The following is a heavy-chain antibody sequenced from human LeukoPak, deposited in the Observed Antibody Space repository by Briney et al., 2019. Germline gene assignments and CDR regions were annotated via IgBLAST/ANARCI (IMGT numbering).Heavy chain of an antibody. Sequence: GGSLRLSCAASGFTFSSYAMHWVRQAPGKGLEWVAVISYGGSNKYYADSVKGRFTISRDNSKNTLYLQMNSLRAEDTAVYYCARGGGLGVVVRTAKTFDIWGQGTMVTVSS. J-gene: IGHJ3*02. CDR1: GFTFSSYA. CDR2: ISYGGSNK. D-gene: IGHD3-22*01. V-gene: IGHV3-30-3*01. CDR3: ARGGGLGVVVRTAKTFDI.